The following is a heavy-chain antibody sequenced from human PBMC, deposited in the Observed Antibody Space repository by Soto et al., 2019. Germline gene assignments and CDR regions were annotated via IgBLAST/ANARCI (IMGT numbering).Heavy chain of an antibody. V-gene: IGHV3-7*01. CDR2: IKQDGSEK. D-gene: IGHD2-15*01. CDR1: GVTCVSYG. Sequence: GGSLRLSWAASGVTCVSYGMSWVRQAPGKGLEWVANIKQDGSEKYYVDSVKGRFTISRDNAKNSLYLQMNSLRAEDTAVYYCARVDCSGGSCPYDAFDIWGQGTMVTVSS. J-gene: IGHJ3*02. CDR3: ARVDCSGGSCPYDAFDI.